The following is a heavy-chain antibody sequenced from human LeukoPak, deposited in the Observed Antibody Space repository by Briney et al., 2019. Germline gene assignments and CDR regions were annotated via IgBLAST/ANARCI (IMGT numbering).Heavy chain of an antibody. D-gene: IGHD6-19*01. V-gene: IGHV3-30-3*01. J-gene: IGHJ4*02. CDR1: GFTFSSYW. Sequence: GGSLRLSCAASGFTFSSYWMSWVRQALGKGLEWVAVISYDGSNKYYADSVKGRFTISRDNSKNTLYLQMNSLRAEDTAVYYCARWYSSGWYSDYWGQGTLVTVSS. CDR2: ISYDGSNK. CDR3: ARWYSSGWYSDY.